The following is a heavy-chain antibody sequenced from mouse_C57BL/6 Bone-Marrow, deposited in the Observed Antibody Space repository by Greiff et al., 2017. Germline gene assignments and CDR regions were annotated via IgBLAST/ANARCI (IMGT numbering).Heavy chain of an antibody. Sequence: EVQGVESGGDLVKPGGSLKLSCAASGFTFSSYGMSWVRQTPDKRLEWVATISSGGSYTYYPDSVKGRFTLSRDNAKNTLYLQMSSLKSEDTAMYYCGRPFNWDVYFDYWGQGTTLTVSS. CDR3: GRPFNWDVYFDY. D-gene: IGHD4-1*01. CDR1: GFTFSSYG. V-gene: IGHV5-6*01. J-gene: IGHJ2*01. CDR2: ISSGGSYT.